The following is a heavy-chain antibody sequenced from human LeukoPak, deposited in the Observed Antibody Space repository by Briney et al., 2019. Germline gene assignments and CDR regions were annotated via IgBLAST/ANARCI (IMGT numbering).Heavy chain of an antibody. V-gene: IGHV4-4*07. CDR3: ARASSYSSNYIDY. CDR1: GGSIRGYY. Sequence: SETLSLTCNVSGGSIRGYYWSWLRQPAGKGLEWIGRIYSSGNTIYYPSLNSRVTITIDMSKNQFSLKVSSVTAADTAVYYCARASSYSSNYIDYWGQGTLVTVSS. J-gene: IGHJ4*02. CDR2: IYSSGNT. D-gene: IGHD6-19*01.